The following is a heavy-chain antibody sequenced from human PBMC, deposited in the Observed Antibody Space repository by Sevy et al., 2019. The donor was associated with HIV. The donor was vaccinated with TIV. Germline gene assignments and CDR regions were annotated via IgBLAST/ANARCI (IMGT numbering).Heavy chain of an antibody. CDR1: GYSISSGYY. Sequence: SETLSLTCAVSGYSISSGYYWGWIRQPPGKGLEWIGSIYHSGSTYYNPSLKSRVTISVDTSKNQFSLKLSSVTAADTAVYYCAGDGPYYDYVWGSYRPYYFDYWGQGTLVTVSS. CDR3: AGDGPYYDYVWGSYRPYYFDY. J-gene: IGHJ4*02. CDR2: IYHSGST. V-gene: IGHV4-38-2*02. D-gene: IGHD3-16*02.